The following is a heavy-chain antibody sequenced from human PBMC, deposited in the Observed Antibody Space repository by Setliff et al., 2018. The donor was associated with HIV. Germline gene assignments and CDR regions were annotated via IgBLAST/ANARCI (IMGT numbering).Heavy chain of an antibody. CDR2: INHSGGT. J-gene: IGHJ4*02. CDR3: ARSIVPVASGYYYFEY. D-gene: IGHD3-3*01. Sequence: SETLSLTCAVSGGTFSLHYYTWIRQSPLRGLEWIGEINHSGGTRYNPSLESRVTMSLDSSRKQFSLRLISVTAADTAVYYCARSIVPVASGYYYFEYWGQGTLVTVSS. CDR1: GGTFSLHY. V-gene: IGHV4-34*01.